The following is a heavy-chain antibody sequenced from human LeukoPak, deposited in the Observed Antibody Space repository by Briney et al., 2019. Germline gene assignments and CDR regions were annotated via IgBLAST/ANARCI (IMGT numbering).Heavy chain of an antibody. D-gene: IGHD3-9*01. Sequence: GGSLRLSCAPSRFTLSSYEMNWVRQAPGTRREGVSYISSSGRTVYYADSVNARVTISRDNTKNSLYLQMLSLRAEDTAVYYCARYDILTGDPYYFDYWGQGTLVTVSS. J-gene: IGHJ4*02. CDR2: ISSSGRTV. CDR3: ARYDILTGDPYYFDY. CDR1: RFTLSSYE. V-gene: IGHV3-48*03.